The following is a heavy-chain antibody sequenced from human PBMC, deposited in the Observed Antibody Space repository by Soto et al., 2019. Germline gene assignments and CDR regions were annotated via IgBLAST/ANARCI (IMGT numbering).Heavy chain of an antibody. Sequence: SGPTLLNPTETLTLTCTSSGFSLPRPGKSVSWIRQPPGKALEWLALIERDDDDKYYSTSLKTRLTISKDTRKNQVVLTMANMDPADTGTYYCARSIRGPRRFNGMDVWGQGTTVTVS. J-gene: IGHJ6*02. CDR3: ARSIRGPRRFNGMDV. V-gene: IGHV2-70*13. D-gene: IGHD1-20*01. CDR1: GFSLPRPGKS. CDR2: IERDDDDK.